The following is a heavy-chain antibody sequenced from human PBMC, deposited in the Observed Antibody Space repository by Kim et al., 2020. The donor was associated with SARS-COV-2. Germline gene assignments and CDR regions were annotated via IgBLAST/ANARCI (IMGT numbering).Heavy chain of an antibody. CDR2: INPSGVRT. CDR3: VREALLDGKNFDF. V-gene: IGHV1-46*01. D-gene: IGHD1-1*01. Sequence: ASVKVSCKASGYPFTSHYMHWVRQAPGQGPEWMGTINPSGVRTNYAQKFRGRVTMTRDSSTSTVNMELSSLTSEDTAVYFCVREALLDGKNFDFWGQGTLVTISS. CDR1: GYPFTSHY. J-gene: IGHJ4*02.